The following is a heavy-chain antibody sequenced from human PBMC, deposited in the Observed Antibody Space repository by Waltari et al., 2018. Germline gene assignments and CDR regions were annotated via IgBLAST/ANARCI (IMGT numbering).Heavy chain of an antibody. Sequence: EVQVVEAGGGLVQPGGSLRLPCASSGLPFSSSGMTWVRKAPGKGLEWVANIKTDGSETYYVDSVKGRFTISRDNTKNSLYLQMSSLRAEDTAVYYCAIGGVETSWYWRYWGQGTLVTVSS. CDR2: IKTDGSET. D-gene: IGHD6-13*01. CDR3: AIGGVETSWYWRY. J-gene: IGHJ4*02. V-gene: IGHV3-7*01. CDR1: GLPFSSSG.